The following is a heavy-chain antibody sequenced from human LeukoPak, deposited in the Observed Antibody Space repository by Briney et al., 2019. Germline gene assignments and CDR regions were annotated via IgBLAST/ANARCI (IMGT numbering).Heavy chain of an antibody. V-gene: IGHV3-48*04. D-gene: IGHD3-22*01. CDR3: ASHTGEGSSGYYLSEDY. CDR1: GFTFSSYA. CDR2: ISSSSSTI. Sequence: TGGSLRLSCAASGFTFSSYAMNWVRQAPGKGLEWVSYISSSSSTIYYADSVKGRFTISRDNAKNSLYLQMNSLRAEDTAVYYCASHTGEGSSGYYLSEDYWGQGTLVTVSS. J-gene: IGHJ4*02.